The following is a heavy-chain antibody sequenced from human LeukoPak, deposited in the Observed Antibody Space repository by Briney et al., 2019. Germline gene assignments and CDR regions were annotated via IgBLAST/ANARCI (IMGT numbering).Heavy chain of an antibody. V-gene: IGHV4-4*07. J-gene: IGHJ5*02. CDR3: ARDREWDLNWFDP. CDR2: IYTSGST. Sequence: PSETLCLTCTVSGGSISSYYWSWIRQPAGKGLEWIWRIYTSGSTNYNPSLTSRVTMSVDTSKNQFSLKLSSVTAADTAVYYCARDREWDLNWFDPWGQGTLVTVSS. D-gene: IGHD1-26*01. CDR1: GGSISSYY.